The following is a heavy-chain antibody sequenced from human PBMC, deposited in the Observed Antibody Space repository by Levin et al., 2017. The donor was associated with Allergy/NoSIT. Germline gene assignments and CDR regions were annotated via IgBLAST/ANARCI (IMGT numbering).Heavy chain of an antibody. CDR3: ARDCCGGSRMGD. D-gene: IGHD2-15*01. V-gene: IGHV3-53*01. Sequence: PGGSLRLSCAASGFTVSSNYMSWLRQAPGKGLEWVSLMNSGGSTYYADSVKGRFTISRDNSKNTLYLQMNSLRAEDTAVYYCARDCCGGSRMGDWGQGTLVTVSS. J-gene: IGHJ4*02. CDR2: MNSGGST. CDR1: GFTVSSNY.